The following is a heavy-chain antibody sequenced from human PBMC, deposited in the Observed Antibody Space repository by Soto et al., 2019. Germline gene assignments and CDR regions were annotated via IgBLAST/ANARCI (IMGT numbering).Heavy chain of an antibody. J-gene: IGHJ4*02. CDR2: ISKSDYT. V-gene: IGHV3-21*01. D-gene: IGHD2-2*01. Sequence: GGSLRLSCTVSGFAFNNYGINWVRQAPGKELEWVSSISKSDYTYYSDSVKGRFTISRDNAKNSVCLQMNTLRVEDTAVYYCEREDSIIIPAVSDFWGQRTLVTVS. CDR3: EREDSIIIPAVSDF. CDR1: GFAFNNYG.